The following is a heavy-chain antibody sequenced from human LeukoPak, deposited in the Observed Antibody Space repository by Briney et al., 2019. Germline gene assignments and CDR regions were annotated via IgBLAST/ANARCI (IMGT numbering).Heavy chain of an antibody. J-gene: IGHJ4*02. V-gene: IGHV1-18*01. CDR2: ISAYNGNT. CDR1: GGTXSSYA. CDR3: ARDLSGGYFDY. Sequence: GASVKVSCKASGGTXSSYAISWVRQAPGQGLEWMGWISAYNGNTNYAQKLQGRVTMTTDTSTSTAYMELRSLRSDDTAVYYCARDLSGGYFDYWGQGTLVTVSS. D-gene: IGHD3-10*01.